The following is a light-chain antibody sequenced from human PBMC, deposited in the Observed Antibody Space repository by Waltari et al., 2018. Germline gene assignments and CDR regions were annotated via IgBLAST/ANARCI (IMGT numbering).Light chain of an antibody. CDR1: SNNVGSYYL. V-gene: IGLV2-23*02. J-gene: IGLJ3*02. Sequence: QSALTQPASVSGSPGQSITISCPGTSNNVGSYYLVSWYQFRPREVPKLLIYEVIKRPSGVSHRFSGANSDNTASLTISRLQAEDEAAYYCCSYAGSAPRLVFGGGTNLTVL. CDR2: EVI. CDR3: CSYAGSAPRLV.